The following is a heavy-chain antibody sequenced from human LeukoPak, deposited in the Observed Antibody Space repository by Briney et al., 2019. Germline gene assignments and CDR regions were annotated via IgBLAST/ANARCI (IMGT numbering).Heavy chain of an antibody. D-gene: IGHD1-26*01. V-gene: IGHV3-7*01. Sequence: GGSLRLSCVASGLTFSSQWMTWVRQAPGKGLEWLANIGGDGRRKFYEDSVEGRFTISRDNAESSLYLQMNSLRAEDTAVYYCARCRRGVGATTSYLVGFDYWGQGTLVTVSS. CDR1: GLTFSSQW. CDR2: IGGDGRRK. J-gene: IGHJ4*02. CDR3: ARCRRGVGATTSYLVGFDY.